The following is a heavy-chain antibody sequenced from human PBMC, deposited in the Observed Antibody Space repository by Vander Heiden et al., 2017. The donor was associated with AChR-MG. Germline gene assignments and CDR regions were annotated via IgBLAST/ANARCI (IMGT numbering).Heavy chain of an antibody. CDR2: IIPIFGTA. CDR3: ARRFRSSGYYYNWYFDL. V-gene: IGHV1-69*01. Sequence: QVQLVKSGAEVKKPGSSVKVSCKASGGTFSSYAISWVRQAPGQGLEWMGGIIPIFGTANYAQKFQGRVTITADESTSTAYMELSSLRSEDTAVYYCARRFRSSGYYYNWYFDLWGRGTLVTVSS. J-gene: IGHJ2*01. CDR1: GGTFSSYA. D-gene: IGHD3-22*01.